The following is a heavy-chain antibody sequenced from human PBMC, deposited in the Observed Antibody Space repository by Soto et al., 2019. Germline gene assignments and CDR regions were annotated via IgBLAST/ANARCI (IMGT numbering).Heavy chain of an antibody. D-gene: IGHD4-17*01. CDR2: ISSSSSAI. V-gene: IGHV3-48*02. Sequence: PGGSLRLSCAASGFTFSSYSMNWVRQAPGKGLEWVSYISSSSSAIYYADSVKGRFTISRDNAKNSLYLQMNSLRDEDTAVYYCARENDYGGNGAYYYYGMDVWGQGTTVTVSS. CDR3: ARENDYGGNGAYYYYGMDV. CDR1: GFTFSSYS. J-gene: IGHJ6*02.